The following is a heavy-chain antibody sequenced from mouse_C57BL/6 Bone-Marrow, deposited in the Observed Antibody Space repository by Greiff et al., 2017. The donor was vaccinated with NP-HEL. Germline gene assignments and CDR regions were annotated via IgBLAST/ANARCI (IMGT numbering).Heavy chain of an antibody. CDR2: ISYDGSN. Sequence: EVQLQQSGPGLVKPSQSLSLTCSVTGYSITSGYYWNWIRQFPGNKLEWMGYISYDGSNNYNPSLKNRISITRDTSKNQFFLKLNSVTTEDTATYYCARGGGPYWYFDVWGTGTTVTVSS. J-gene: IGHJ1*03. V-gene: IGHV3-6*01. CDR1: GYSITSGYY. CDR3: ARGGGPYWYFDV.